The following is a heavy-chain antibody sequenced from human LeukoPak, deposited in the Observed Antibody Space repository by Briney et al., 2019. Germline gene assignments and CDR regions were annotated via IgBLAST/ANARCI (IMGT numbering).Heavy chain of an antibody. D-gene: IGHD6-25*01. J-gene: IGHJ4*02. V-gene: IGHV4-34*01. Sequence: SETLSLTCAVYGGSFSGYHWSWIRQPPGKGLEWIGEINHSGSTNYNPSLKSRVTISVDTSKNQFSLKLSSVTAADTAVYYCARGYSIAAPGIDYWGQGTLVTVSS. CDR2: INHSGST. CDR3: ARGYSIAAPGIDY. CDR1: GGSFSGYH.